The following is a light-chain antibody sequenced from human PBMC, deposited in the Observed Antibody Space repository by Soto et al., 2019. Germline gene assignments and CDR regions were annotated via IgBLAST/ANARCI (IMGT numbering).Light chain of an antibody. CDR2: AAS. V-gene: IGKV1-6*01. CDR3: LQAYNYPFT. J-gene: IGKJ3*01. Sequence: AIQMTQSPSPLSASVGDRVTITCRASKGIRNDLVWYQQKPGKAPELLIYAASNLQSGVPTRFSGSGSGTAFTLTISSLHPEDFATYYCLQAYNYPFTFGPGTKVVIK. CDR1: KGIRND.